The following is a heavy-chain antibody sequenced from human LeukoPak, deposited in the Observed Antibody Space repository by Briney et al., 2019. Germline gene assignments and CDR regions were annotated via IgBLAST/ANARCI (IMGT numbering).Heavy chain of an antibody. Sequence: SETLSLTCTVSGGSLSSYYWSWIRQPPGKGLEWIGYIYYSGSTNYNPSLKSRVTISVDTSKNQFSLKLSSVTAADTAVYYCARGTLYRGWSYYLDFWGQGSQVTVSS. D-gene: IGHD6-19*01. CDR2: IYYSGST. V-gene: IGHV4-59*01. CDR1: GGSLSSYY. J-gene: IGHJ4*02. CDR3: ARGTLYRGWSYYLDF.